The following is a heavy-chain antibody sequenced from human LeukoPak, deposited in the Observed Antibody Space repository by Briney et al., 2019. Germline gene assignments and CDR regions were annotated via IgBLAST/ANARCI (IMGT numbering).Heavy chain of an antibody. Sequence: PGGSLRLSCAASGFTFSSYAMSWVRQAPGKGLEWVSAISGSGGSTYYADPVKGRFTISRDSSKNTLYLQMNSLRAEDTAVYYCAKESSSWSGNWFDPWGQGTLVTVSS. J-gene: IGHJ5*02. CDR2: ISGSGGST. CDR1: GFTFSSYA. V-gene: IGHV3-23*01. D-gene: IGHD6-13*01. CDR3: AKESSSWSGNWFDP.